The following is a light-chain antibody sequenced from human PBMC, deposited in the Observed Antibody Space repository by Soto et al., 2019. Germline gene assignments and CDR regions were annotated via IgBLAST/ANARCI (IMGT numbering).Light chain of an antibody. J-gene: IGKJ1*01. V-gene: IGKV3-20*01. CDR3: QQYSSGM. CDR2: AAS. Sequence: EIVLTQSPGTLSLSPGERATLSCRASQSINSNYLAWYQQKPGQAPRLLIYAASSRATGIPDRFSGGGSGTDFTLTISRLEAEDFAVYYCQQYSSGMFGQGTKVEIK. CDR1: QSINSNY.